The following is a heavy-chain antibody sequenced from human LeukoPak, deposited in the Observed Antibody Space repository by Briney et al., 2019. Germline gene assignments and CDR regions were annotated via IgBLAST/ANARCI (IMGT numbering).Heavy chain of an antibody. CDR2: IQFDGSQK. V-gene: IGHV3-30*02. CDR3: AKWKFADVRKNYYGSGSYYGGFDY. CDR1: GLTFSGYG. Sequence: GGSLRLSCAASGAAASGLTFSGYGMHWVRQAPGKGLEWVAFIQFDGSQKHFADSVKGRFTISRDNSKNTLYLEMNSLRAEDTAVYYCAKWKFADVRKNYYGSGSYYGGFDYWGPGTLVTVSS. J-gene: IGHJ4*02. D-gene: IGHD3-10*01.